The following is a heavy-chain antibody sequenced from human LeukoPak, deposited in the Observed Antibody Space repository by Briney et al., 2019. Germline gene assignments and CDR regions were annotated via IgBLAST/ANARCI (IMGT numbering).Heavy chain of an antibody. V-gene: IGHV3-48*03. CDR2: ISSGSTI. Sequence: GGSLRLSCAASGSTFSSYEMNWVRQAPGKGLEWVSYISSGSTIYDADSVKGRFTIPRDNAKNSLYLQMNSLRAEDTAVYYCARESIAVAGAPFDYWGQGTLVTVSS. J-gene: IGHJ4*02. CDR3: ARESIAVAGAPFDY. D-gene: IGHD6-19*01. CDR1: GSTFSSYE.